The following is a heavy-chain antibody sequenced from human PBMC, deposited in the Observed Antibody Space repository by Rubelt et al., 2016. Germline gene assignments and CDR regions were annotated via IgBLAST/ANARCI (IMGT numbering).Heavy chain of an antibody. Sequence: GFSVSSYYINWVRQAPGKGLEWVSGIYSGGITYYADSVKGKFSISRDNSKNTLYLQMNSLRAEDTAVYYCTTVSGYSYSWWPETNYWGQGTLVTVSS. V-gene: IGHV3-66*01. CDR3: TTVSGYSYSWWPETNY. J-gene: IGHJ4*02. CDR1: GFSVSSYY. D-gene: IGHD6-13*01. CDR2: IYSGGIT.